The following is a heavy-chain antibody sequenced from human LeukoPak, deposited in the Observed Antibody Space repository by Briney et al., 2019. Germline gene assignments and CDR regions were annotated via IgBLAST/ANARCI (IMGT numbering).Heavy chain of an antibody. CDR1: GYTFTSYD. J-gene: IGHJ6*02. Sequence: ASVKVFCKASGYTFTSYDINWVRQATGQGLEWMGWMNPNSGNTGYAQKFRGRVTMTRNTSISTAYMELSSLRSEDTAVYYCAREAGDSSGYYYYYYYGMDVWGQGTTVTVSS. CDR3: AREAGDSSGYYYYYYYGMDV. D-gene: IGHD3-22*01. CDR2: MNPNSGNT. V-gene: IGHV1-8*01.